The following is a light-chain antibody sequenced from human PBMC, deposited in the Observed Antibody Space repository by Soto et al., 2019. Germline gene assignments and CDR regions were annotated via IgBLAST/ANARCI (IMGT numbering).Light chain of an antibody. CDR3: NSYTTSTTVV. CDR2: EVS. Sequence: QSALTQPASVSGSPGQSITISCTGTSSDVGAYNYVSWYQQHPGKVPKLMIYEVSNRPSGVSSRFSGYKSGNTASLTISGLQPEDEADYYCNSYTTSTTVVFGGGTKLTVL. CDR1: SSDVGAYNY. V-gene: IGLV2-14*01. J-gene: IGLJ2*01.